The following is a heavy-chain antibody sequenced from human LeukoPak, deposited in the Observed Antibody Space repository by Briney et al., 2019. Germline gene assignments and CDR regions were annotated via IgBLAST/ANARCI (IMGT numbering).Heavy chain of an antibody. CDR2: IYYSGST. Sequence: SGTLSLTCTVSGGSISSSSYYWGWIRQPPGKGLEWIGSIYYSGSTFYNPSLKSRVTISVDTSKNQFSLKLSSVPATDTAVYYCAKTQTRVVWGKGTTVTVSS. V-gene: IGHV4-39*01. D-gene: IGHD3-10*01. CDR1: GGSISSSSYY. CDR3: AKTQTRVV. J-gene: IGHJ6*03.